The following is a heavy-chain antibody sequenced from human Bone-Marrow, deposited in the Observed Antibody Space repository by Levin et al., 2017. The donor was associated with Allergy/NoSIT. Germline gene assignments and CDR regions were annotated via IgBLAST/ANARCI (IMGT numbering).Heavy chain of an antibody. Sequence: ASVKVSCKASGYTFTSYDINWVRQATGQGLEWMGWMNPNSGNTGYAQKFQGRVTMTRNTSISTAYMELSSLRSEDTAVYYCARGRPDIVVVPAAPYNWFDPWGQGTLVTVSS. D-gene: IGHD2-2*01. J-gene: IGHJ5*02. CDR3: ARGRPDIVVVPAAPYNWFDP. CDR1: GYTFTSYD. V-gene: IGHV1-8*01. CDR2: MNPNSGNT.